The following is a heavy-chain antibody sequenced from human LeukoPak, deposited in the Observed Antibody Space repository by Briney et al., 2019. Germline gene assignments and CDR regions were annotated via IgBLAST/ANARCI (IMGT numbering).Heavy chain of an antibody. CDR1: GDSISSYY. D-gene: IGHD6-13*01. CDR2: IFYSGST. CDR3: ARGCSSSWDDVGCIDY. J-gene: IGHJ4*02. Sequence: SETLSLTCTVSGDSISSYYWTWIRQPPGEGPEWMGYIFYSGSTNYNPSLKSRVTFSIDTSKNQFSLKLSSVTAADTAVYYCARGCSSSWDDVGCIDYWGQGSLVTVSS. V-gene: IGHV4-59*01.